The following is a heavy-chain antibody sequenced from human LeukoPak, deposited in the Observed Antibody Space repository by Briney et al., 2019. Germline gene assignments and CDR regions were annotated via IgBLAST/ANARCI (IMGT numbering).Heavy chain of an antibody. CDR2: ISSSSSYI. D-gene: IGHD6-13*01. V-gene: IGHV3-21*01. Sequence: PGGSLRLSCAASGFTFSSYSMNWVRQAPGKGLEWVSSISSSSSYIYYADSVKGRFTISRDNAKNPLYLQMNSLRAEDTAVYYCAREGSSIAAATNWFDPWGQGTLVTVSS. CDR1: GFTFSSYS. CDR3: AREGSSIAAATNWFDP. J-gene: IGHJ5*02.